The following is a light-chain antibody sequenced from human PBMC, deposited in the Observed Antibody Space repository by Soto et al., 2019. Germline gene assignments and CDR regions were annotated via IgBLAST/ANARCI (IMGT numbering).Light chain of an antibody. CDR3: SSYAGANSVV. CDR1: SSDVGGYNY. Sequence: QSVLTQPPSASGSPGQSVTISCTGMSSDVGGYNYVSWYQQHPGKAPKRMIYEVSKRPSGVPDRFSGSKSGNTASLTVSGLQAEDEADYYCSSYAGANSVVFGGGTKLTVL. CDR2: EVS. J-gene: IGLJ2*01. V-gene: IGLV2-8*01.